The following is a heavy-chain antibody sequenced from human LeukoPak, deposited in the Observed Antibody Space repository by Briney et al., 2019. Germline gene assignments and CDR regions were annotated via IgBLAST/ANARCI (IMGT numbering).Heavy chain of an antibody. J-gene: IGHJ4*02. D-gene: IGHD1-26*01. Sequence: GGSLRLSCAASGFTFSSYGMHWVRQAPGKGLEWVAFIRYDGSNKYYADSVKGRFTISRDNSKNTLYLQMNSLRAEDTAVYYCAKDLVGATYYFDYWGQGTLVTVSS. CDR3: AKDLVGATYYFDY. V-gene: IGHV3-30*02. CDR1: GFTFSSYG. CDR2: IRYDGSNK.